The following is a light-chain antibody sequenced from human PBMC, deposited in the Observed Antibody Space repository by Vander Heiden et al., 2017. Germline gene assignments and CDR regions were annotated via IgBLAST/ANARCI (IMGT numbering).Light chain of an antibody. J-gene: IGKJ3*01. CDR3: MQVLQTPFT. Sequence: DIVMTQSPLSLPVTPGAPASISCRSSQSLLHTSGYNYLHWYLQKPGQSPQLLIYWGSNRASGVPDRFSGSISGTDFTLKISRVEAEDVGVYYCMQVLQTPFTFGPGTKVDI. V-gene: IGKV2-28*01. CDR1: QSLLHTSGYNY. CDR2: WGS.